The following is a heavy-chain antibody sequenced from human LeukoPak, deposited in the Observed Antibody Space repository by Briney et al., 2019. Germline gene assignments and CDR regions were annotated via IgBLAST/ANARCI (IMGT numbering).Heavy chain of an antibody. CDR3: AGYGSGSYVRYFDL. CDR2: ISSSGSTI. D-gene: IGHD3-10*01. V-gene: IGHV3-11*01. Sequence: GGFLRLSCAASGFTFSDYYMSWIRQAPGKGLEWDSYISSSGSTIYYADSVKGRFTISRDNAKNSLYLQMNSLRAEDTAVYYCAGYGSGSYVRYFDLWGRGTLVTVSS. CDR1: GFTFSDYY. J-gene: IGHJ2*01.